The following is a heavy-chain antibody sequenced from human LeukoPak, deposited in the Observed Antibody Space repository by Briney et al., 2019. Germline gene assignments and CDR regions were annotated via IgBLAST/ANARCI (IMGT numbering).Heavy chain of an antibody. CDR1: GGSISSGSYY. CDR2: IYTSGST. Sequence: SETLSLICTVSGGSISSGSYYWSWIRQPAGKGLEWIGRIYTSGSTNYNPSLKSRVTISVDTSKNQFSLKLSSVTAADTAVYYCARGLELRAFDIWGQGTMVTVSS. V-gene: IGHV4-61*02. D-gene: IGHD1-7*01. CDR3: ARGLELRAFDI. J-gene: IGHJ3*02.